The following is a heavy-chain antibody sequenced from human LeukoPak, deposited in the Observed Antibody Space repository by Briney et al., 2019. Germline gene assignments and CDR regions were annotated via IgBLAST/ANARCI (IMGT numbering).Heavy chain of an antibody. Sequence: ASVTVSCKASGYTFTSYGISWVRQAPGQGLEWMGWISAYNGNTNYAQKLQGRVTMTTDTSTSTAYMELRRLRSDDTAVYYCARDRGPAKFMGYDSSGYYFGDDFDYWGQGTLVTVSS. V-gene: IGHV1-18*01. CDR3: ARDRGPAKFMGYDSSGYYFGDDFDY. D-gene: IGHD3-22*01. CDR1: GYTFTSYG. CDR2: ISAYNGNT. J-gene: IGHJ4*02.